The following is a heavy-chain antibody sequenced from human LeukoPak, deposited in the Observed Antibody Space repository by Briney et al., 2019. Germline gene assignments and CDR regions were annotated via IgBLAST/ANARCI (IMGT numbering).Heavy chain of an antibody. V-gene: IGHV3-48*03. D-gene: IGHD6-13*01. Sequence: GGSLRLSCAASGFTFSSYEMNWVRQAPGKGLEWVSYISSSGSTIYYADSVKGRFTISRDNAKNSLCLQMNSLRAEDTAVYYCARVPIAAAGTWCYFDYWGQGTLVTVSS. J-gene: IGHJ4*02. CDR2: ISSSGSTI. CDR3: ARVPIAAAGTWCYFDY. CDR1: GFTFSSYE.